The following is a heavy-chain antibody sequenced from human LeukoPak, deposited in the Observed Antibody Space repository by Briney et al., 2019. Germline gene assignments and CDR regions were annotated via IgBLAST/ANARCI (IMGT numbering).Heavy chain of an antibody. CDR2: ISSSGSTI. V-gene: IGHV3-11*01. CDR3: AREAIAVAAPYFDY. Sequence: GGSLRLSCAASGSTFSDYYMSWIRQAPGKGLEWVSYISSSGSTIYYADSVKGRFTISRDNAKNSLYLQMNSLRAEDTAVYYCAREAIAVAAPYFDYWGQGTLVTVSS. D-gene: IGHD6-19*01. J-gene: IGHJ4*02. CDR1: GSTFSDYY.